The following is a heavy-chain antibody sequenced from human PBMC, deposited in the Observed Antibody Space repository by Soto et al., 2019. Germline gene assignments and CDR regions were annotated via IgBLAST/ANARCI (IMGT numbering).Heavy chain of an antibody. Sequence: LRLSCAASGFTFSSYWMSWVRQAPGKGLEWVANIKQDGSEKYYVDSVKGRFTISRDNSKNSLYLQMNSLRAEDTAVYYCAKERGLNYYDSSGHDAFDIWGQGTMVTVSS. CDR2: IKQDGSEK. CDR3: AKERGLNYYDSSGHDAFDI. J-gene: IGHJ3*02. CDR1: GFTFSSYW. D-gene: IGHD3-22*01. V-gene: IGHV3-7*01.